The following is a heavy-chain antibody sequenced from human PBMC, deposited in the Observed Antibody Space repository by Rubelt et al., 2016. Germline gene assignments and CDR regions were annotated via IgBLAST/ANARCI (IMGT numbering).Heavy chain of an antibody. J-gene: IGHJ2*01. CDR3: ARDRRRIAARRGWYFDL. Sequence: QVQLVQSGAEVKKPGASVKVSCKASGYTFTSYGISWVRQAPGQGLEWMGWISAYNGNTNYAQKLRGRGTMTTDTSTSTAYMELRSLRADDTAVYYCARDRRRIAARRGWYFDLWGRGTLVTVSS. D-gene: IGHD6-6*01. CDR1: GYTFTSYG. V-gene: IGHV1-18*01. CDR2: ISAYNGNT.